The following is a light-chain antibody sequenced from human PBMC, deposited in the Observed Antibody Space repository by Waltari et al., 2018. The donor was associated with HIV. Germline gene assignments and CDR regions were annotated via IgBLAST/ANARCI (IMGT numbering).Light chain of an antibody. J-gene: IGLJ2*01. Sequence: QSVLTQPPSASGTPGQRVTMSCSGSSSNIGRTSVNWYQQLPGTAPKRLIYSDNQRPFGVPDRFSGSKSGTSGSLGISGLQSEDEAAYYCASWEDSLNGVVFGGGTKLTVL. CDR1: SSNIGRTS. CDR3: ASWEDSLNGVV. CDR2: SDN. V-gene: IGLV1-44*01.